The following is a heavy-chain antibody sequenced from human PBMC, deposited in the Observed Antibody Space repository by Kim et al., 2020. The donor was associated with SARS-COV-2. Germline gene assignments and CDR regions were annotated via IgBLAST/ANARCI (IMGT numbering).Heavy chain of an antibody. J-gene: IGHJ4*02. CDR3: SRGLVGSTTSFDS. Sequence: GGSLRLSCAASGFTVINSDMTWVRQAPGKGRELVSTIYTSGATSYADSVRGRFTVSRDNSKNALFLQMTTLRAEDTAVDFCSRGLVGSTTSFDSWGQGTLVTVS. CDR2: IYTSGAT. V-gene: IGHV3-66*01. CDR1: GFTVINSD. D-gene: IGHD1-26*01.